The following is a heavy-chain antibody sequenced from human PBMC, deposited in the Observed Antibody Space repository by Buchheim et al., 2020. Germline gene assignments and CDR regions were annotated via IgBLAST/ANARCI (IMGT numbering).Heavy chain of an antibody. D-gene: IGHD2-15*01. CDR1: GFTFSSHA. CDR3: AKGSYCSGGNCYVGVDY. CDR2: IRSSGSST. J-gene: IGHJ4*02. Sequence: DVQLLESGGGLVQPGGSLRLSCAASGFTFSSHAMTWVRQVPGKGLEWVSVIRSSGSSTYYADSVKGRFTISRDNSKSTLYLQMNSLRAEDTAVYYCAKGSYCSGGNCYVGVDYWGQGTL. V-gene: IGHV3-23*01.